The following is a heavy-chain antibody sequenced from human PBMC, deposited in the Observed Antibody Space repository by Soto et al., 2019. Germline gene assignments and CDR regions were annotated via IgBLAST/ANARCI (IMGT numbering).Heavy chain of an antibody. Sequence: LKVNSVDSGFTCSSYAMHWVRQAPGKGLEWVAVISYDGSNKYYADSVKGRFTISRDNSKNTLYLQMNSLRAEDTAVYYCARANYYDSSGYYALYDYWGQGTLVTVSS. CDR3: ARANYYDSSGYYALYDY. CDR2: ISYDGSNK. J-gene: IGHJ4*02. V-gene: IGHV3-30-3*01. CDR1: GFTCSSYA. D-gene: IGHD3-22*01.